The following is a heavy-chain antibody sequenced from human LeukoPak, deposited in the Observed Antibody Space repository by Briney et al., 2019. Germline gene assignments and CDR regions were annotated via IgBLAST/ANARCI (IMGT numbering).Heavy chain of an antibody. CDR3: AKGPGGIGTGYLEED. J-gene: IGHJ4*02. CDR2: TSGSGGSP. D-gene: IGHD3/OR15-3a*01. CDR1: GFTLSSYA. Sequence: GGSLRLSCAASGFTLSSYAMSWVRQAPGKGLEWVSATSGSGGSPYYADSVKGRFTISRDNSKNTLYLQMNSLRAEDTAVYYCAKGPGGIGTGYLEEDWGQGAVVTVSS. V-gene: IGHV3-23*01.